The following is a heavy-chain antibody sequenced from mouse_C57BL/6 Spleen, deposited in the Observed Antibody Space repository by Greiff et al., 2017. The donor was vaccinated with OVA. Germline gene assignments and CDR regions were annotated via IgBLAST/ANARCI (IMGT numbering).Heavy chain of an antibody. V-gene: IGHV1-5*01. CDR2: IYPGNSDT. D-gene: IGHD1-1*01. CDR1: GYTFTSYW. Sequence: EVQLQQSGTVLARPGASVKMSCKTSGYTFTSYWMHWVKQRPGPGLEWIGAIYPGNSDTSYNQKFKGKAKLTAVTSASTAYMELSSLTNEDSAVYYCTSPVTTVVALYYYAMDYWGQGTSVTVSS. CDR3: TSPVTTVVALYYYAMDY. J-gene: IGHJ4*01.